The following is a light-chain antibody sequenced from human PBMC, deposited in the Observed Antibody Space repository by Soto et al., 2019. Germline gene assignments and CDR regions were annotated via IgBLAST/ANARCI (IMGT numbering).Light chain of an antibody. CDR3: QKRINRYT. V-gene: IGKV3-11*01. CDR2: DAS. J-gene: IGKJ2*01. CDR1: QSVNTY. Sequence: DIVLTQSPAVLSLSPGERATLSCRTSQSVNTYLAWYQQKPGQPPRLLIYDASNRATCIPGRFSGSGSGTDLILTISSLEPEDFAVYFCQKRINRYTFGQGTKLEI.